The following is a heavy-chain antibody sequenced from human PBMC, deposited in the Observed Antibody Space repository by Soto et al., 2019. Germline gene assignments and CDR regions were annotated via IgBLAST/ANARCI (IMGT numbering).Heavy chain of an antibody. CDR3: ARHERAPDLSWSGYTSVPDWYFDL. CDR2: IYYSGST. CDR1: GGSISSSSYY. Sequence: QLQLQESGPGLVKPSETLSLTCTVSGGSISSSSYYWGWIRQPPGKGLEWIGSIYYSGSTYYNPSLKSRVTIFVDTSKNQFSLKLSSVTAADTAVYYCARHERAPDLSWSGYTSVPDWYFDLWGRGTLVTVSS. V-gene: IGHV4-39*01. D-gene: IGHD3-3*01. J-gene: IGHJ2*01.